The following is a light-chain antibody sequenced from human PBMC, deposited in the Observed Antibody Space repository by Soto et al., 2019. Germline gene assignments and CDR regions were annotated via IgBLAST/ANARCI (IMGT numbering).Light chain of an antibody. V-gene: IGKV1-9*01. CDR1: PAIASF. CDR3: QQLNGSPWT. Sequence: IQLTQSPSSLSAYVGDRVTITCRASPAIASFLAWYQQKPGTAPKLLIYDAATLQSGVPSRFSGSRSGTEYTLTIGSLQPEDFATYYCQQLNGSPWTFGQGTKVEI. CDR2: DAA. J-gene: IGKJ1*01.